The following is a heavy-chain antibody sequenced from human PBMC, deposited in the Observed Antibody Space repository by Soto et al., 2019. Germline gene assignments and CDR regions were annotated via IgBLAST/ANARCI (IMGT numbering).Heavy chain of an antibody. J-gene: IGHJ6*02. V-gene: IGHV1-69*12. Sequence: QVQLVQSGAEVKKPGSSVKVSCKASGGTFSSYAISWVRQAPGQGLAWMGGIIPIFGTANYAQKCQGRVTMTADESTSTAYMELSSLRSEDTAVYYCARHVPAAGCYYGMDVWGQGTTVTFSS. CDR3: ARHVPAAGCYYGMDV. CDR2: IIPIFGTA. CDR1: GGTFSSYA. D-gene: IGHD2-2*01.